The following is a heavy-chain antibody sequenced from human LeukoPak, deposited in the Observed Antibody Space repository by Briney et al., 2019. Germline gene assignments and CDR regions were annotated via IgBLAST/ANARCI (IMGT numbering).Heavy chain of an antibody. CDR1: GFTFSTYR. D-gene: IGHD3-22*01. V-gene: IGHV3-7*04. CDR3: ARVTSYYYNTSGDYYFDH. CDR2: IIQDGSAK. J-gene: IGHJ4*02. Sequence: GGSLRLTCVASGFTFSTYRMSWVRQAPGKGLVWVANIIQDGSAKNYVDSVKGRFTISRDNAKNSLYLQMNSLRAEDTAVYYCARVTSYYYNTSGDYYFDHWGQGTLVTVSS.